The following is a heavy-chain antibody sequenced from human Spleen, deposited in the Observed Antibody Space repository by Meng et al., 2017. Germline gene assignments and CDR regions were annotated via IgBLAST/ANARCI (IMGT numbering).Heavy chain of an antibody. V-gene: IGHV1-2*02. D-gene: IGHD6-19*01. Sequence: ASVKVSCKASGYTFTSYGISWVRQAPGQGLEWMGWINPNSVSTKYAQKFQGRVTMTRDTSISTAYMELSRLRSDDTAVYYCARVLVAGSLDYYYDMDVWGQGTTVTVSS. CDR3: ARVLVAGSLDYYYDMDV. CDR1: GYTFTSYG. CDR2: INPNSVST. J-gene: IGHJ6*02.